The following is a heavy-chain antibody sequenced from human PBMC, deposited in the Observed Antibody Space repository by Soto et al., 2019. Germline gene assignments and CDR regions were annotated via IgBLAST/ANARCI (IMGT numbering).Heavy chain of an antibody. CDR3: ARGVVVKVYEMGGPDY. J-gene: IGHJ4*02. D-gene: IGHD2-8*01. CDR1: GYTFSRYY. V-gene: IGHV1-46*01. CDR2: INPSSGSP. Sequence: QVQLVQSGAEVKKPGASVKVSCRTSGYTFSRYYMHWVRQAPGQGLEWMGIINPSSGSPNYAQECLGRLNVTRDKSTSTVYMELNGLTSEDTAMYYCARGVVVKVYEMGGPDYWGQGTLVTVSS.